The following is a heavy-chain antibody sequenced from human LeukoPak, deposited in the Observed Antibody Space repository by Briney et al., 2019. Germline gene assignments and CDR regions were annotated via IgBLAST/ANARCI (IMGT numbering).Heavy chain of an antibody. CDR1: GGTFSSYA. J-gene: IGHJ4*02. CDR3: ARYSSSSYYFDY. Sequence: ASVKVSCTASGGTFSSYAISWVRQAPGQGLEWMGGIIPIFGTANYAQKFQGRVTITADESTSTAYMELSSLKSEDTAVYYCARYSSSSYYFDYWGQGTLVTVSS. D-gene: IGHD6-6*01. CDR2: IIPIFGTA. V-gene: IGHV1-69*13.